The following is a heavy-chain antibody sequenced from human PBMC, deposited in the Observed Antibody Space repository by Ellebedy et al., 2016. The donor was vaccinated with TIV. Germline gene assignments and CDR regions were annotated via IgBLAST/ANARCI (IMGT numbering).Heavy chain of an antibody. CDR3: ARDRSSSSIYDY. D-gene: IGHD6-6*01. Sequence: RFQGRVTITRDTSASTAYMELSSLRSEDTAVYYCARDRSSSSIYDYWGQGTLLIVSS. V-gene: IGHV1-3*01. J-gene: IGHJ4*02.